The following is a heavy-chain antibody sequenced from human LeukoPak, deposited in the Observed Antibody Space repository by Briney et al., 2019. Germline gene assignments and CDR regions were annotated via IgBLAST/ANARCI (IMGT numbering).Heavy chain of an antibody. D-gene: IGHD2-2*01. J-gene: IGHJ5*02. V-gene: IGHV4-4*02. CDR3: ARGVVVPAASDITNWFYP. Sequence: SGTLYLTCDVSGGSFTSSTWWSWVRHPPGRGLEWIGEIYHSGSTNYNPSLKSRVTISVDKSKNQFSLKLSSVTAADTAVYYLARGVVVPAASDITNWFYPSGQGTLVTASS. CDR2: IYHSGST. CDR1: GGSFTSSTW.